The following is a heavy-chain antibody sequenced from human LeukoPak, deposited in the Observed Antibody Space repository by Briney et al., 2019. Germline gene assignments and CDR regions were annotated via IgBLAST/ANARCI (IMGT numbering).Heavy chain of an antibody. Sequence: GSVKVSCKASGYTFTSYGISWVRQAPGQGLEWMGWISAYNGNTNYAQKLQGRVTMTTDTSTSTAYMELRSLRSDDTAVYYCARVRNYDYVWGSYRHRGPFDYWGQGTLVTVSS. J-gene: IGHJ4*02. V-gene: IGHV1-18*01. CDR1: GYTFTSYG. CDR3: ARVRNYDYVWGSYRHRGPFDY. D-gene: IGHD3-16*02. CDR2: ISAYNGNT.